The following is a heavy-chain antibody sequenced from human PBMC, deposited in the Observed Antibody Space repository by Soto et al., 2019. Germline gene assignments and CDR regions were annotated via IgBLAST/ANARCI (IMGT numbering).Heavy chain of an antibody. Sequence: QVQLVESGGGVVQPGRSLTLSCAASGFTFSSYGMHWVRQAPGKGLEWVAVVSFDAGNKYYADSVKGRFTIFRDNSNNTLFLQMNSLRTEDMALYYCAKALGRMTMVRGVTETDYWGQGTLVTVSS. J-gene: IGHJ4*02. CDR1: GFTFSSYG. CDR3: AKALGRMTMVRGVTETDY. V-gene: IGHV3-30*18. D-gene: IGHD3-10*01. CDR2: VSFDAGNK.